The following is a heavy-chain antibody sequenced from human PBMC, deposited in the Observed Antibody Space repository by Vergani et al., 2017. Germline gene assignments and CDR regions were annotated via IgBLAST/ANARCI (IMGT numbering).Heavy chain of an antibody. V-gene: IGHV3-23*01. CDR1: GFTFSSYA. D-gene: IGHD6-13*01. Sequence: VQLLESGGGLVQPGGSLRLSCAASGFTFSSYAMSWVRQAPGEGREWVSAISGSGGSTYYADSVKGRFTISRDNSKNTLYLQMNSLGAGDTAVYYCAKADSSWTPFDYWGQGTLVTVSS. CDR2: ISGSGGST. CDR3: AKADSSWTPFDY. J-gene: IGHJ4*02.